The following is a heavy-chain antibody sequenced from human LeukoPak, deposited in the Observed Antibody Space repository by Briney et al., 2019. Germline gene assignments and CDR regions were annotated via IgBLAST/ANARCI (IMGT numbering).Heavy chain of an antibody. J-gene: IGHJ3*02. Sequence: PGGSLRLSCAASGFTFSSYSMNWVRQAPGKGLEWVSAISGSGGSTYYADSVKGRFTISRDNSKNTLYLQMNSLRAEDTAVYYCAKLVLLWFGELSGAFDIWGQGTMVTVSS. V-gene: IGHV3-23*01. CDR3: AKLVLLWFGELSGAFDI. CDR2: ISGSGGST. CDR1: GFTFSSYS. D-gene: IGHD3-10*01.